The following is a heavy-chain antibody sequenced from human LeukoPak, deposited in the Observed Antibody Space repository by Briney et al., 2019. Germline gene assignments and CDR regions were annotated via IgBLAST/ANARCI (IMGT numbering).Heavy chain of an antibody. J-gene: IGHJ4*02. CDR1: GGSISNYY. CDR2: VSYSGST. V-gene: IGHV4-59*08. D-gene: IGHD6-19*01. Sequence: SETLSLTCTVSGGSISNYYWNWIRQPPGKGLEWIGYVSYSGSTNYNPSLKSRVTISVDTPKNQFSLQLSSVTAADTAVYYCARLSAGYSSGWYVSPLFDYWGQGTLVTVSS. CDR3: ARLSAGYSSGWYVSPLFDY.